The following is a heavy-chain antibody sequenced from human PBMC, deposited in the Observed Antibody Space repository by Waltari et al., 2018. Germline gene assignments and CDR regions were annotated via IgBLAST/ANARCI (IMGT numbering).Heavy chain of an antibody. CDR1: GFTFSSYS. CDR2: ISSSSSYI. CDR3: ARDSVYYDFWSGYYANYYYYGMDV. Sequence: EVQLVESGGGLVKPGGSLRLSCAASGFTFSSYSMNWVRQAPGKGLEWVSSISSSSSYIYYTDSVKGRFTSSRDNAKNSLYLQMNSLRAEDTAVYYCARDSVYYDFWSGYYANYYYYGMDVWGQGTTVTVSS. D-gene: IGHD3-3*01. J-gene: IGHJ6*02. V-gene: IGHV3-21*01.